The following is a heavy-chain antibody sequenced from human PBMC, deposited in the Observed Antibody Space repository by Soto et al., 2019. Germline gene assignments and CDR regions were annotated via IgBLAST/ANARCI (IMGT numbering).Heavy chain of an antibody. CDR3: ARDGYGGDWFDP. D-gene: IGHD5-18*01. Sequence: SETLSLTCTVSGGSISSYYWSWIRQPPGKGLEWIGYIYYSGSTNYNPSLKSRVTISVDTSKNQFSLKLSSVTAADTAVYYCARDGYGGDWFDPWGQGTLVTVSS. J-gene: IGHJ5*02. V-gene: IGHV4-59*01. CDR1: GGSISSYY. CDR2: IYYSGST.